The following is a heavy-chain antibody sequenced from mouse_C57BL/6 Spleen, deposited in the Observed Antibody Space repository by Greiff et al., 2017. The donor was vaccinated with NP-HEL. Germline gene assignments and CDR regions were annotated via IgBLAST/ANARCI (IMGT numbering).Heavy chain of an antibody. V-gene: IGHV1-81*01. CDR1: GYTFTSYG. Sequence: VQLQQSGAELARPGASVKLSCTASGYTFTSYGISWVKQRTGQGLEWIGEIYPRSGNTYYNEKFKGKATLTADKSSSTAYMELRSLTAEDSAVYFCARGGSSPCMDYWGQGTSVTVSS. J-gene: IGHJ4*01. CDR3: ARGGSSPCMDY. CDR2: IYPRSGNT. D-gene: IGHD1-1*01.